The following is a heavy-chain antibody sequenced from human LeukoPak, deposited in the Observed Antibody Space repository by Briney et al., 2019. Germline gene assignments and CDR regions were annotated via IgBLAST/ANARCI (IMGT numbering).Heavy chain of an antibody. Sequence: PGGSLRLSCAASGFTFSSYGMHWVRQAPGKGLEWVAVISYDGSNKYYADSVKGRFTISRDNSKNTLYLQMNSLRAEDTAVYYCAKENAMSDAFDIWGQGTMVTVSS. CDR2: ISYDGSNK. V-gene: IGHV3-30*18. CDR3: AKENAMSDAFDI. CDR1: GFTFSSYG. D-gene: IGHD2-2*01. J-gene: IGHJ3*02.